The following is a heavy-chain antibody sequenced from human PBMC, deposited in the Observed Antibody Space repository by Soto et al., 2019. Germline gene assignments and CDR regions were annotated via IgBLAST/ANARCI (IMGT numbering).Heavy chain of an antibody. Sequence: PGGSLRLSCSASGFTFSSYAMHWVRQAPGKGLEYVSAISSNGGSTYYADSVKGRFTISRDNSKNTLYLQMSSLRAEDTAVYYCVKERMITFGGVIAASSYYGMDVWGQGTTVTVSS. CDR2: ISSNGGST. CDR1: GFTFSSYA. D-gene: IGHD3-16*02. J-gene: IGHJ6*02. CDR3: VKERMITFGGVIAASSYYGMDV. V-gene: IGHV3-64D*06.